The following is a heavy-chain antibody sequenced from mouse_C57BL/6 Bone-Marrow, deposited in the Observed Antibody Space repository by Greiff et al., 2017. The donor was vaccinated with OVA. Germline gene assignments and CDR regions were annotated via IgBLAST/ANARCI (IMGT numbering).Heavy chain of an antibody. Sequence: VQRVESGAELARPGASVKLSCKASGYTFTSYGISWVKQRTGQGLEWIGEIYPRSGNTYYNEKFKGKATLTADKSSSTAYMELRSLTSEDSAVYFCARDYGPPSMDYWGQGTSVTVSS. D-gene: IGHD1-1*01. J-gene: IGHJ4*01. CDR3: ARDYGPPSMDY. CDR2: IYPRSGNT. CDR1: GYTFTSYG. V-gene: IGHV1-81*01.